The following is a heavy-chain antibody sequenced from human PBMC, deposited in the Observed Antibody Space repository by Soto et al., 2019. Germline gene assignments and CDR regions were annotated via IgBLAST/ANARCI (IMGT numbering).Heavy chain of an antibody. CDR3: AKARGVTTTAVAN. D-gene: IGHD3-3*01. V-gene: IGHV1-69*18. CDR1: GDSFSNSA. J-gene: IGHJ4*02. CDR2: IIPHFGAG. Sequence: QVQLLQSGAEVKKPGSSMKVSCKVSGDSFSNSAISWVRQAPGQGLEWMGNIIPHFGAGDSAQKFQGRVTMTAVVSTSTVYMALTTRRHEDTAVYFCAKARGVTTTAVANWGRGTLVTVSS.